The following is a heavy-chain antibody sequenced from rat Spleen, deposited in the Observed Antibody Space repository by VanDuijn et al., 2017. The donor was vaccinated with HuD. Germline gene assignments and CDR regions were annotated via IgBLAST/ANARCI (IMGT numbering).Heavy chain of an antibody. CDR3: ARRHYGYTDYFDY. J-gene: IGHJ2*01. CDR2: ISYGDSSGHSAT. Sequence: EVQLLESDGGFVQPGRSMKLSCAASGFTFDDYYMAWVRQAPKKGLEWVASISYGDSSGHSATYYRDSVKGRFTISRDNAKRSLYLQLDSLRSADTATYYCARRHYGYTDYFDYWGQGVMVTVSS. CDR1: GFTFDDYY. V-gene: IGHV5-22*01. D-gene: IGHD1-9*01.